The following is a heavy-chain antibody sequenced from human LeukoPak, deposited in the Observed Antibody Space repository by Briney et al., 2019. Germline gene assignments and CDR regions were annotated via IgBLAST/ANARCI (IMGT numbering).Heavy chain of an antibody. J-gene: IGHJ4*02. Sequence: SETLSLTCAVSGGSISSSNWWSWVRQPPGKGLEWIGEIYHSGSTNYNPSLKSRVTISVDTSKNQFSLKLSSVTAADTAVYYCASVQQLVLSFDYWGQGTLLTVSS. CDR3: ASVQQLVLSFDY. CDR2: IYHSGST. D-gene: IGHD6-6*01. V-gene: IGHV4-4*02. CDR1: GGSISSSNW.